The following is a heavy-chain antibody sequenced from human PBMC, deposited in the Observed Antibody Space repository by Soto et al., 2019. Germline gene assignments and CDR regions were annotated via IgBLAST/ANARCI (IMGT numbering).Heavy chain of an antibody. CDR2: NSGSGGST. J-gene: IGHJ4*02. CDR1: GFTFSSYA. Sequence: GGSLRLSCAASGFTFSSYAMSWVRQAPGKGLEWVSANSGSGGSTYYADSVKGRFTISRDNSKNTLYLQMNSLRAEDTAVYYCAKDGDILTGGFFDYWGQGTLVTVSS. D-gene: IGHD3-9*01. V-gene: IGHV3-23*01. CDR3: AKDGDILTGGFFDY.